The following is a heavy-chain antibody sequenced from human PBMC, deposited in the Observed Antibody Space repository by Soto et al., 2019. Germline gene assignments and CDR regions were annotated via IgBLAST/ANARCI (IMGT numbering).Heavy chain of an antibody. Sequence: QVQLVESGGGVVQPGRSLRLSCAASGFTFSSYGMHWVRQAPGKGLEWVAVIWYDGSNKYYADSVKGRFTISRDNSKNTLYLQMNSLRAEDTAVYYCARDRRWELLHGYYYYGMDVWGQGTTVTVSS. CDR1: GFTFSSYG. CDR3: ARDRRWELLHGYYYYGMDV. J-gene: IGHJ6*02. D-gene: IGHD1-26*01. V-gene: IGHV3-33*01. CDR2: IWYDGSNK.